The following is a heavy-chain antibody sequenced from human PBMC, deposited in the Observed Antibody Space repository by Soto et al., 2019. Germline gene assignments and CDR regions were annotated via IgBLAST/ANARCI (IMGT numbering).Heavy chain of an antibody. CDR3: ARDLGDDLRFDY. D-gene: IGHD4-17*01. V-gene: IGHV4-61*01. Sequence: PSETLSLTCTVSGGSVSSGSYYWSWIRQPPGKGLEWIGYIYYSGSTNYNPSLKSRVTISVDTSKNQFSLKLSSVTAADTAVYYCARDLGDDLRFDYWGQGTLVTVSS. CDR2: IYYSGST. J-gene: IGHJ4*02. CDR1: GGSVSSGSYY.